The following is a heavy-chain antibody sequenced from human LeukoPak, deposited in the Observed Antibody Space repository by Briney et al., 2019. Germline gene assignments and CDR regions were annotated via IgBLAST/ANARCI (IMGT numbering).Heavy chain of an antibody. J-gene: IGHJ4*02. V-gene: IGHV1-2*02. Sequence: GASVKVSCKASGYTFTGYYMHWVRQAPGQGLEWMGWINPNSGGTNYAQKFQGRVTMTRDTSISTAYMELSRLRSDDTAVYYCARGRGYDYFWGSYRYTPDLDYWGQGTLVTVSS. CDR2: INPNSGGT. CDR3: ARGRGYDYFWGSYRYTPDLDY. D-gene: IGHD3-16*02. CDR1: GYTFTGYY.